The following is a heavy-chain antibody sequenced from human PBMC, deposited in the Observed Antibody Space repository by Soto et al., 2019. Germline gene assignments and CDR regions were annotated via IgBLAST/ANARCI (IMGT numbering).Heavy chain of an antibody. CDR3: ARDPPATRHGMDV. CDR2: IYSGGST. V-gene: IGHV3-53*01. Sequence: GGSLKLSCAASRFTVSSNYMSWVRQAPGKGLEWVSVIYSGGSTYYADSVRGRFTISRDNSKNTLYLQMKSLRAEDTAVYYCARDPPATRHGMDVWGQGTTVTVSS. J-gene: IGHJ6*02. CDR1: RFTVSSNY.